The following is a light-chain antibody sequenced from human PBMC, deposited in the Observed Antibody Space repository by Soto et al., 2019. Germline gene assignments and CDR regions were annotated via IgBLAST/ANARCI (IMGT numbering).Light chain of an antibody. Sequence: DIQRTQSPSSLSASVGERFTITGRASQYISTYLNWYRQKSGKAPEVLIYSASTLQSGVPSRFSGSGSGSEFTLTISSLQPDEFATYYCQQYNDYWTFGQGTKVDNK. CDR3: QQYNDYWT. CDR1: QYISTY. J-gene: IGKJ1*01. V-gene: IGKV1-39*01. CDR2: SAS.